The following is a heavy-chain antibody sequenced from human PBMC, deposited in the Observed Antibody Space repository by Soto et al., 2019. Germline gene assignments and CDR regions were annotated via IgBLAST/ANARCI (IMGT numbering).Heavy chain of an antibody. J-gene: IGHJ6*02. CDR3: ARFSGSYYYAMDV. CDR1: GGSISSSSYY. V-gene: IGHV4-39*07. Sequence: SETLSLTCTVSGGSISSSSYYWGWIRQPPGKGLEWIGNIYHSGSTYYKPSLKRRVTISVYTSKNQFSLQLKSVTAADTALYYCARFSGSYYYAMDVWGQGTTVTVS. CDR2: IYHSGST. D-gene: IGHD6-19*01.